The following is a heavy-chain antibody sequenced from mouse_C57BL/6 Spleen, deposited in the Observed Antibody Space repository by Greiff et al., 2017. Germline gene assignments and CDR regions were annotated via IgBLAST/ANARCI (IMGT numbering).Heavy chain of an antibody. CDR3: ARSPITSLVPYYAMDY. V-gene: IGHV1-52*01. CDR1: GYTFTSYW. D-gene: IGHD1-1*01. J-gene: IGHJ4*01. Sequence: VQLQQPGAELVRPGSSVKLSCKASGYTFTSYWMHWVKQRPIQGLEWIGNIDPSDSETPYNQKFKDKATLTVDKSSSTSYMQLSSLTSEDSAVDYCARSPITSLVPYYAMDYWGQGTSVTVSS. CDR2: IDPSDSET.